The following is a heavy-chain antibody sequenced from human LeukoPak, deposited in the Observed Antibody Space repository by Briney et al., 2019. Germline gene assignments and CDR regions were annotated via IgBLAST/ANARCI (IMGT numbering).Heavy chain of an antibody. V-gene: IGHV1-8*01. D-gene: IGHD3-3*01. CDR3: ARDYYDFWGGYYTGGLGY. CDR2: MNPNSGNT. J-gene: IGHJ4*02. Sequence: ASVKVSCKASGYTFTSYDINWVRQATGQGLEWMGWMNPNSGNTGYAQKFQGRVTMTRNTSISTAYMELSSLRSEDTAVYYCARDYYDFWGGYYTGGLGYWGQGTLVTVSS. CDR1: GYTFTSYD.